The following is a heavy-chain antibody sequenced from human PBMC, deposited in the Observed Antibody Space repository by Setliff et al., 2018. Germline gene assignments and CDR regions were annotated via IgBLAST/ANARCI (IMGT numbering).Heavy chain of an antibody. CDR2: IYPGDSDT. CDR1: GYSFTCYW. CDR3: ARVGPLTDDAFDI. J-gene: IGHJ3*02. Sequence: GESLKISCKGSGYSFTCYWIGWVRQMPGKGLEWMGIIYPGDSDTRYSPSFEGRVTISADKSISTAYLQWSSLKASDTAIYYCARVGPLTDDAFDIWGQGTMVTVSS. D-gene: IGHD1-26*01. V-gene: IGHV5-51*01.